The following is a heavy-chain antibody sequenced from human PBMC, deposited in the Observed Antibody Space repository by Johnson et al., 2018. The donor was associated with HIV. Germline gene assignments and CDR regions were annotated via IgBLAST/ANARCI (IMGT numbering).Heavy chain of an antibody. CDR1: GFTFSSYG. V-gene: IGHV3-30*02. J-gene: IGHJ3*02. CDR2: IRYDGTNK. Sequence: VQLVESGGGVVQPGGSLRLSCAASGFTFSSYGSHWVRQAPGKGLEWVAFIRYDGTNKYYADSVKGRFTISRDNAKNSLYLQMNSLRAEDTALYYCAKDIFSPRIAAAGAFDIWGQGTMVTVSS. D-gene: IGHD6-13*01. CDR3: AKDIFSPRIAAAGAFDI.